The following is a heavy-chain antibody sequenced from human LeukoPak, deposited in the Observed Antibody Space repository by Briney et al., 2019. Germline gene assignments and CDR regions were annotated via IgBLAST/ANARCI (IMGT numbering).Heavy chain of an antibody. J-gene: IGHJ3*02. V-gene: IGHV4-61*02. CDR2: IYTSGST. Sequence: SETLSLTCTVSGGSISSGSYYWSWIRQPAGKGLEWIGRIYTSGSTNYNPSLKSRVTISVDTSKNQFSLKLSSVTAADTAVYYCARDPLAAFDIWGQGTMVTVSS. CDR3: ARDPLAAFDI. CDR1: GGSISSGSYY.